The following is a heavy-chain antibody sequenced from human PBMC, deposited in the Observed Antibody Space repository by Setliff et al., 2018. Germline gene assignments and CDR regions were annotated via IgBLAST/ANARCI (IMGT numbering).Heavy chain of an antibody. CDR3: ARVGRERSNGECYSTTPCYSYYMDV. J-gene: IGHJ6*03. D-gene: IGHD2-8*01. V-gene: IGHV3-23*01. Sequence: GGSLRLSCAASGFTFSSYAMTWVRQAPGKGLEWVSVISGSGGSTFHADSVQGRLSISRDNSRNTLYLQMNSLRAGDTAVYYCARVGRERSNGECYSTTPCYSYYMDVWGKGTTVTVSS. CDR2: ISGSGGST. CDR1: GFTFSSYA.